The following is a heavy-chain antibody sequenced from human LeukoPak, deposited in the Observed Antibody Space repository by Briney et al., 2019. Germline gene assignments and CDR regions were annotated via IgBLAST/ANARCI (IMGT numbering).Heavy chain of an antibody. D-gene: IGHD2-2*01. V-gene: IGHV4-4*07. CDR3: ARGSDTSHNWFDP. Sequence: SETLSLTCGVSGGSIGTYWWNWIRQPAGKGLEWIGRFYYSGTANYNPSLKSRVSMSLAMSKNQFFLNLSSVTAADTAIYYCARGSDTSHNWFDPWGLGTLVTVSS. CDR2: FYYSGTA. CDR1: GGSIGTYW. J-gene: IGHJ5*02.